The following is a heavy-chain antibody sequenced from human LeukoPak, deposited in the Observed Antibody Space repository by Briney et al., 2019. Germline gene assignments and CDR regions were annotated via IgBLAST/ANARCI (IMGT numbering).Heavy chain of an antibody. CDR2: ISTSGSTV. Sequence: GGSLRLSCAASGFTFSRYEMNWVRQAPGKGLEWVSYISTSGSTVYDADSVKGRFTISRDNAKNTLFLQVSGLRAEDTAVYYCARDNNWNYPDYWGQGTLVTVSS. D-gene: IGHD1-7*01. CDR3: ARDNNWNYPDY. J-gene: IGHJ4*02. CDR1: GFTFSRYE. V-gene: IGHV3-48*03.